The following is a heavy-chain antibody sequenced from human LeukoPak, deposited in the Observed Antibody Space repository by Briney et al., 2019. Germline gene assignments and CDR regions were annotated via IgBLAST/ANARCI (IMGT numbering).Heavy chain of an antibody. D-gene: IGHD3-22*01. J-gene: IGHJ4*02. CDR1: GGSISSGSYY. CDR3: ARVPSHYDSSGSQDY. V-gene: IGHV4-61*02. CDR2: IYTSGST. Sequence: SETLSLTCTVSGGSISSGSYYWSWIRQPAGKGLEWIGRIYTSGSTNYNPSLKSRVTISVDTSKNQFSLKLSSVTSADTAVYYCARVPSHYDSSGSQDYWGQGTLVTVPS.